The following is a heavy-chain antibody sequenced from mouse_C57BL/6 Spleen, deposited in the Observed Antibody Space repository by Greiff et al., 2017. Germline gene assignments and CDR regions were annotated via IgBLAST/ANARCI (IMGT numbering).Heavy chain of an antibody. CDR3: ASIYYYGRQSPYFDY. D-gene: IGHD1-1*01. J-gene: IGHJ2*01. Sequence: QVQLQQPGAELVMPGASVKLSCKASGYTFTSYWMHWVKQRPGQGLEWIGEIDPSDSYTNYNQKFKGKSTLTVDKSSSTAYMQLSSLTSEDSAVYYCASIYYYGRQSPYFDYWGQGTTLTVSS. CDR1: GYTFTSYW. V-gene: IGHV1-69*01. CDR2: IDPSDSYT.